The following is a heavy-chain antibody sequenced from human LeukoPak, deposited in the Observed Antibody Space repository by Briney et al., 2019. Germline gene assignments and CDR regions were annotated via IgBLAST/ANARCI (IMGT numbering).Heavy chain of an antibody. V-gene: IGHV5-51*01. Sequence: GESLKISCKGSGYTFTTSWIGWVRQMPGKGLEWMGIVYPGGSDTRYSPSFQGQVTISADKSINTAYLQWSSLKASDTAIYYCARYSNLISGAGWVDYWGQGTLVTVSS. CDR1: GYTFTTSW. D-gene: IGHD6-13*01. CDR3: ARYSNLISGAGWVDY. CDR2: VYPGGSDT. J-gene: IGHJ4*02.